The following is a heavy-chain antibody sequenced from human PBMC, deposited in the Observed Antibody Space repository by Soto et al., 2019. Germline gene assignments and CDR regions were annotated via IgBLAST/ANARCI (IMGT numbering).Heavy chain of an antibody. CDR1: GGSISSGGYY. J-gene: IGHJ5*02. V-gene: IGHV4-31*03. D-gene: IGHD2-15*01. CDR2: IYYSGST. CDR3: ARVERGGSCYWFDP. Sequence: SETLSLTCTVSGGSISSGGYYWSWIRQHPGKGLEWIGYIYYSGSTYYNPSLKSRVTISVDTSKNQFSLKLSSVTAADTAVYYCARVERGGSCYWFDPWGQGTLVTVSS.